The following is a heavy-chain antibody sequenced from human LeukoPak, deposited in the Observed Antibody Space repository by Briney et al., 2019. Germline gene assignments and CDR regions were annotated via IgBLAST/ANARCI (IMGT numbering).Heavy chain of an antibody. D-gene: IGHD6-13*01. V-gene: IGHV4-59*01. CDR3: ARTRPKYSSSWYADYFDY. J-gene: IGHJ4*02. CDR1: GGSISSYY. Sequence: KPSETLSLTCTVSGGSISSYYWSWIRQPPGKGLEWIGYIYYSGSTNYNPSLKSRATISVDTSENQFSLKLSSVTVADTAVYFCARTRPKYSSSWYADYFDYWGQGTLVTVSS. CDR2: IYYSGST.